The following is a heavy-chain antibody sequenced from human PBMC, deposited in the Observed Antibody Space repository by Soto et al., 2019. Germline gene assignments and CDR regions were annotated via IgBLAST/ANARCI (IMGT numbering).Heavy chain of an antibody. V-gene: IGHV3-33*01. Sequence: QVQLVESGGGVVQPGRSLRLSCAASGFTFSSSVVHWVRQAPGKGLEWVAVISSDESNEDYADSVKGRFSISRDSSKNTLYLQMSSLRADDTAVYYCARGLIKLAGGAFDIWGQGTMVTVSS. CDR1: GFTFSSSV. CDR2: ISSDESNE. J-gene: IGHJ3*02. D-gene: IGHD3-16*01. CDR3: ARGLIKLAGGAFDI.